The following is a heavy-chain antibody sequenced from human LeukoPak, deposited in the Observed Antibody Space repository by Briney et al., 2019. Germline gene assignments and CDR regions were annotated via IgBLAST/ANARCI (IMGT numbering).Heavy chain of an antibody. V-gene: IGHV4-59*08. CDR2: ISHSGST. CDR3: ARHRNWDFDY. Sequence: SETLSLTCTVSGGSMSSYYRSWIRQPPGKGLEWIGYISHSGSTKYNPSLKSRVTISVDTSKNQFSLKLNSMTAADTAVYYCARHRNWDFDYWGQGTLVTVSS. D-gene: IGHD7-27*01. CDR1: GGSMSSYY. J-gene: IGHJ4*02.